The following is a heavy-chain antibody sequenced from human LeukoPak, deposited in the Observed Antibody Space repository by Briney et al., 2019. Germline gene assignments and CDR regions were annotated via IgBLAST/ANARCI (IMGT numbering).Heavy chain of an antibody. D-gene: IGHD1-1*01. J-gene: IGHJ4*02. CDR3: TKDRYIGATVSIDY. CDR1: GFTFDDYA. V-gene: IGHV3-9*01. CDR2: ISSNSGSI. Sequence: PGRSLRLSCAASGFTFDDYAMHWVRHAPGKGLEWVSGISSNSGSIGNADSVKGRFTISRDNAKNSLYLQMNSLRAEDTAFYYCTKDRYIGATVSIDYWGQGTLVTVSS.